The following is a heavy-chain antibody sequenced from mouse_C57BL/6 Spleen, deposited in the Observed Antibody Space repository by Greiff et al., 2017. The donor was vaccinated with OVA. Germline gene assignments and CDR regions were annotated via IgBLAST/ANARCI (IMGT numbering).Heavy chain of an antibody. J-gene: IGHJ3*01. D-gene: IGHD2-3*01. CDR1: GYTFTSYG. V-gene: IGHV1-81*01. Sequence: VQLQQSGAELARPGASVKLSCKASGYTFTSYGISWVKQRTGQGLEWIGEIYPRSGNTYYNEKFKGKATLTADKSSSTAYMELRSLTSEDSAVYFCAREGNDGYRFAYWGQGTLVTVSA. CDR3: AREGNDGYRFAY. CDR2: IYPRSGNT.